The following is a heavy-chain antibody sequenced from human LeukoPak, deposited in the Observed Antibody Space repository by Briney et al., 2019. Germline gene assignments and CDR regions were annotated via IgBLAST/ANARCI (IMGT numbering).Heavy chain of an antibody. V-gene: IGHV1-69*06. D-gene: IGHD5-12*01. CDR1: GGIFSSYV. CDR2: IIPMFGTA. J-gene: IGHJ3*02. Sequence: SVKVSCKASGGIFSSYVISWVRQAPGQGLEWMGGIIPMFGTANYAQKFQDRVTITADKSTSTDYMELSSLRSEDTAVYYCARAVPVATPNLNAFDIWGQGTMVTVSS. CDR3: ARAVPVATPNLNAFDI.